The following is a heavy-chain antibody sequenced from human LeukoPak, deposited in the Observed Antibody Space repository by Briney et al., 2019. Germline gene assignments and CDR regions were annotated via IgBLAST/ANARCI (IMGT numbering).Heavy chain of an antibody. J-gene: IGHJ4*02. Sequence: SETLSLTCTVSGGSISSYYWSWIRQPPGKGLEWIGYIYYSGSTNYNPSLKSRVTISVDTSKNQFSLKLSSVTAADTAVYYCAGQRWLQFPFDYWAREPWSPSPQ. D-gene: IGHD5-24*01. CDR1: GGSISSYY. V-gene: IGHV4-59*01. CDR2: IYYSGST. CDR3: AGQRWLQFPFDY.